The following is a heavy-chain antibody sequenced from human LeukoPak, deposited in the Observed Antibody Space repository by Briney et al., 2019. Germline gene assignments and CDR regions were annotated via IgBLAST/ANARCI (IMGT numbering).Heavy chain of an antibody. D-gene: IGHD6-13*01. V-gene: IGHV4-34*01. CDR2: INHSGST. CDR3: ARGSSSWLDYYIDV. J-gene: IGHJ6*03. CDR1: GGSFSGYY. Sequence: SETLSLTCAVYGGSFSGYYWSWLRQPPGKGLEWIGEINHSGSTNYNPSLKSRVTISLDTSKNQFSLRLTSVTAADTAVYYCARGSSSWLDYYIDVWAKGTTVTVSS.